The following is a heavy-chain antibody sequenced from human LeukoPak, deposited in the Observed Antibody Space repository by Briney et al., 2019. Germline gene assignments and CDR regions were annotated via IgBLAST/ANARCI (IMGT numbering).Heavy chain of an antibody. Sequence: AGGSLRLSCAASGFTFSSYAMSWVRQAPGKGLEWVSAISGSGGSTYYADSVKGRFTISRDNSKNTLYLQMNSLRAEDTAVYYCAKAPSDIVVVPAAIPGSTNMDVWGKGTTVTVSS. V-gene: IGHV3-23*01. D-gene: IGHD2-2*02. CDR2: ISGSGGST. J-gene: IGHJ6*03. CDR1: GFTFSSYA. CDR3: AKAPSDIVVVPAAIPGSTNMDV.